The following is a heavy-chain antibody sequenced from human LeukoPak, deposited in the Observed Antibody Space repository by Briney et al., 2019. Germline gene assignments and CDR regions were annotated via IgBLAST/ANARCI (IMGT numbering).Heavy chain of an antibody. Sequence: GGSLRLSCAASGFSFSSYGMHGVRQAPGKGLEWVAVIWYDGSNKYYADSVKGRFTISRDNSKNTLYLQMNSLRAEDTAVYYCARDPTSGYYGSGSLDYWGQGTLVTVSS. V-gene: IGHV3-33*01. CDR2: IWYDGSNK. CDR1: GFSFSSYG. J-gene: IGHJ4*02. CDR3: ARDPTSGYYGSGSLDY. D-gene: IGHD3-10*01.